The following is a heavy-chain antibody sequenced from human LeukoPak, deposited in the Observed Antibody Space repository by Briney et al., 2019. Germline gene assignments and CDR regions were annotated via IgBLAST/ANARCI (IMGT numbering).Heavy chain of an antibody. D-gene: IGHD6-13*01. CDR3: ATGGSSWYGPFDY. CDR1: GGTFSSYA. J-gene: IGHJ4*02. Sequence: SVKVSCKASGGTFSSYAISWVRQAPGQGLEWMGGIIPIFGTANYAQKFQGRVTITADESTSTAYMELSSLRSEDTAVYYCATGGSSWYGPFDYWGQGTLVTVSS. CDR2: IIPIFGTA. V-gene: IGHV1-69*13.